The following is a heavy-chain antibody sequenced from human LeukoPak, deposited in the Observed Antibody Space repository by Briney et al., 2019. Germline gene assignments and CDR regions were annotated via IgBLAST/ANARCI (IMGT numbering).Heavy chain of an antibody. D-gene: IGHD2-21*02. V-gene: IGHV4-4*07. CDR2: IYTSGST. CDR3: ARDGGGDCYWTRHYYYYMDV. CDR1: GGSISSYY. J-gene: IGHJ6*03. Sequence: PSETLSLTCTVSGGSISSYYWSWIRQPAGKGLEWIGRIYTSGSTNYNPSLKSRVTISVDKSKNQFSLKLSSVTAADTAVYYCARDGGGDCYWTRHYYYYMDVWGKGTTVTVSS.